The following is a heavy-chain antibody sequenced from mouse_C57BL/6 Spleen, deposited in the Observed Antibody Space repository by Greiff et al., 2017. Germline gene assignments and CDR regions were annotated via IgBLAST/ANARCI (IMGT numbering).Heavy chain of an antibody. D-gene: IGHD1-1*01. CDR2: IDPSDSYT. CDR1: GYTFTSYW. CDR3: ARWGSTTVVADD. J-gene: IGHJ2*01. Sequence: QVQLQQPGAELVMPGASVKLSCKASGYTFTSYWMHWVKQRPGQGLEWIGEIDPSDSYTNYNQKFKGKSTLTVDKSSSTAYMQLSSLTSEDSAVYYCARWGSTTVVADDWGQGTTLTVSS. V-gene: IGHV1-69*01.